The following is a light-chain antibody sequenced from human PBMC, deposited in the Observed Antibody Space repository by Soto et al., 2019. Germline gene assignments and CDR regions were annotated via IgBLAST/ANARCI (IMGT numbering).Light chain of an antibody. CDR1: QTLVQRDGIAY. Sequence: DVVMTQSPFSLPVTLGQPASISCRSNQTLVQRDGIAYFSWFQQRPGRSPRRLIYKVSNRDSGVSARFSGIGSGTVFAMNITRVYAENVGVYYYMQGTHWPISFRRGTLLEIK. V-gene: IGKV2-30*02. CDR3: MQGTHWPIS. CDR2: KVS. J-gene: IGKJ5*01.